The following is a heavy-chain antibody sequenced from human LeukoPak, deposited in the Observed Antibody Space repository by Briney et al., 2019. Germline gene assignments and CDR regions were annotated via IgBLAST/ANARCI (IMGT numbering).Heavy chain of an antibody. CDR2: LYHSGST. D-gene: IGHD4-17*01. CDR1: GFTFSSYA. Sequence: GSLRLSCAASGFTFSSYAMSWVRQAPGKGLEWIGTLYHSGSTYYNPSLKSRVAISLDTSKTQFSLKLSSVTAADTALYYCATLLSDYGAHYFDSWGQGVLVTVSS. V-gene: IGHV4-38-2*01. J-gene: IGHJ4*02. CDR3: ATLLSDYGAHYFDS.